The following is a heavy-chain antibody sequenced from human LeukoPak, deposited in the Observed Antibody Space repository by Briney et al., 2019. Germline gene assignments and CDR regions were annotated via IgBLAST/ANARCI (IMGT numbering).Heavy chain of an antibody. V-gene: IGHV3-48*02. D-gene: IGHD3-10*01. J-gene: IGHJ4*02. CDR2: ISDSATTI. Sequence: GGSLRLSCAASGFTFSSYGMNWVRQAPGKGLEWVSFISDSATTIYYVDSVKGRFTISRDNAKNSLYLQMNSLRDEDTAVYYCARSRPLRGVTVDYWGQGTLVTVSS. CDR1: GFTFSSYG. CDR3: ARSRPLRGVTVDY.